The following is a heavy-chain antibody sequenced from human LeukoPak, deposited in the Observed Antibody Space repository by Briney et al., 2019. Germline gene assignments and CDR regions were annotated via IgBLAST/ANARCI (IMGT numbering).Heavy chain of an antibody. V-gene: IGHV3-23*01. CDR3: AKDLVSSGWSSSLFDP. CDR2: ISSSSDRM. Sequence: PGGSLKLSCAASGFTFSSYVMNWVRQAPGKGLEWVSGISSSSDRMYYADSVKGRFTISRDNSKNTLYLQMNSLRAEDTAVYYCAKDLVSSGWSSSLFDPWGQGTLVTVSS. D-gene: IGHD6-19*01. J-gene: IGHJ5*02. CDR1: GFTFSSYV.